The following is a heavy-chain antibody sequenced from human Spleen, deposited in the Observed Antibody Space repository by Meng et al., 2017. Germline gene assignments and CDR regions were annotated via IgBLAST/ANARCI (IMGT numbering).Heavy chain of an antibody. CDR1: GFTFSSYA. Sequence: GGSLRLSCAASGFTFSSYAMHWVRQAPGKGLEWVAVISYDGSNKYYADSVKGRFTISRDNAKNSLYLQMNSLRPEDTALYYCAKDIDMVAGTHDAFDIWGQGTMVTVSS. CDR3: AKDIDMVAGTHDAFDI. V-gene: IGHV3-30*01. J-gene: IGHJ3*02. D-gene: IGHD6-19*01. CDR2: ISYDGSNK.